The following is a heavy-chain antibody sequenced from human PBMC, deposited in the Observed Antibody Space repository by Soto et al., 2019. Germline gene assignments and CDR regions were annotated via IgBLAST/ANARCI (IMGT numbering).Heavy chain of an antibody. J-gene: IGHJ6*01. CDR1: GFTFRNYC. V-gene: IGHV3-13*01. CDR2: INTAGDT. CDR3: AREVSITIFGVVIGGPLDV. D-gene: IGHD3-3*01. Sequence: VGSLRLSCAGSGFTFRNYCLHWVLQTTGKGLEWVSSINTAGDTYYPGSVKGRFTISRENANNSLYLQMNSLRAGDTAVYYCAREVSITIFGVVIGGPLDVWGQGTTVTVSS.